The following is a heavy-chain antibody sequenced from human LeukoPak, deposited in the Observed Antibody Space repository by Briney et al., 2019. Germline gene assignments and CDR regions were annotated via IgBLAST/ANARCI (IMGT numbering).Heavy chain of an antibody. J-gene: IGHJ6*03. D-gene: IGHD3-3*01. CDR3: ARDSYDFWSGYYTNYYYYMDV. V-gene: IGHV3-21*01. CDR1: GFTFTDYS. Sequence: GGSLRLSCAAAGFTFTDYSMNWVRQAPGKGLEWVSSISSSSSYIYYADSVKGRFTISRDNAKNSLYLQMNSLRAEDTAVYYCARDSYDFWSGYYTNYYYYMDVWGKGTTVTVSS. CDR2: ISSSSSYI.